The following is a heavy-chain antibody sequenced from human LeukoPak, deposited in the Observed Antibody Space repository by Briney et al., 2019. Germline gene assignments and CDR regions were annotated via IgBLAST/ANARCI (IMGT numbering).Heavy chain of an antibody. J-gene: IGHJ6*03. CDR2: MNPNSGNT. CDR1: GYTFTSYD. Sequence: ASVKVSCKASGYTFTSYDINWVRQATGQGLEWMGWMNPNSGNTGYAQKFQGRVTMTRNTSISTDYMELSSLRSEDTAVYYCARVYQTLAVAGNRNYYYYYMDVWGKGTTVTISS. V-gene: IGHV1-8*01. D-gene: IGHD6-19*01. CDR3: ARVYQTLAVAGNRNYYYYYMDV.